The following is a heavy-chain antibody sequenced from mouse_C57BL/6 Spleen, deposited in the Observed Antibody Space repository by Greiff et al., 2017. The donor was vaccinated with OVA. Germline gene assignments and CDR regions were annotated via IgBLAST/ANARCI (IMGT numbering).Heavy chain of an antibody. Sequence: EVQRVESGPGLVKPSQSLSLTCSVTGYSITSGYYWNWIRQFPGNKLEWMGYISYDGSNNYNPSLKNRISIARDTSKNQFFLKLNSVTTEDTATYYCARARYDYYFDYWGQGTTLTVSS. CDR1: GYSITSGYY. CDR3: ARARYDYYFDY. D-gene: IGHD2-4*01. J-gene: IGHJ2*01. V-gene: IGHV3-6*01. CDR2: ISYDGSN.